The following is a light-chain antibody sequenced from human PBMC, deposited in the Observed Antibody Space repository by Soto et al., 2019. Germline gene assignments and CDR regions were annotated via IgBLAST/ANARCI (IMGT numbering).Light chain of an antibody. CDR2: AAS. J-gene: IGKJ2*01. CDR1: QSISGSY. V-gene: IGKV3-20*01. Sequence: EIVLTQSPGTLSLSLGERATLSCRARQSISGSYLAWYQQKPGQDPRLLIYAASSRATGIPDRFSGSGSGTDFTLTISRLEPEDFALYYCQQYGSSSYTFGQGTQLEI. CDR3: QQYGSSSYT.